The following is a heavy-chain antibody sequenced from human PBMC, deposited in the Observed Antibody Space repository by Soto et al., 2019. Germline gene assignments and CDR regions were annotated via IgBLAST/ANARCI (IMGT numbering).Heavy chain of an antibody. V-gene: IGHV3-15*01. D-gene: IGHD6-19*01. Sequence: SLSCAASGFTFNNAWMGWVRQAPGQGLEWVGHMKSKSEGETTDYAAPVKGRFTISRDNSKNTLYLQMNSLRAEDTAVYYCAPLGGWPPWGQGTLVTVSS. J-gene: IGHJ5*02. CDR1: GFTFNNAW. CDR3: APLGGWPP. CDR2: MKSKSEGETT.